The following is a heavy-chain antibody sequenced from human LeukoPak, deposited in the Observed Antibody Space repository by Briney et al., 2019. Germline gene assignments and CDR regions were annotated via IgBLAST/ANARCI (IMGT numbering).Heavy chain of an antibody. V-gene: IGHV4-59*01. CDR3: ARGASSGWNHWFDP. CDR2: FYHSGGI. J-gene: IGHJ5*02. D-gene: IGHD1-26*01. CDR1: GGSISSYY. Sequence: SETLSLTCTVSGGSISSYYWHWIRQPPGKGLEWVGHFYHSGGINTNPSLKSRVTISIDTSKNQISLNLRPVTAADTAVYYCARGASSGWNHWFDPWGQGTLVTVSS.